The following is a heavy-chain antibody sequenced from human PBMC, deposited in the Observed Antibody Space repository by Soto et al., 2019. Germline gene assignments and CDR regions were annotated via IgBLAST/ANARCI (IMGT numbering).Heavy chain of an antibody. Sequence: GGSLRLSCAASGFTFSSYGMHWVRQAPGKGLEWVAVIWYDGSNKYYADSVKGLFTISRDNSKNTLYLQMNSLRAEETAVYYCARVVVAGSYYMDVWGKGTTVTVSS. V-gene: IGHV3-33*01. CDR3: ARVVVAGSYYMDV. J-gene: IGHJ6*03. CDR2: IWYDGSNK. CDR1: GFTFSSYG. D-gene: IGHD2-15*01.